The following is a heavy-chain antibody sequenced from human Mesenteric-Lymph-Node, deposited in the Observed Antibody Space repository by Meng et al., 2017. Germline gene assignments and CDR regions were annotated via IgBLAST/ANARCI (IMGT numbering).Heavy chain of an antibody. D-gene: IGHD5-18*01. CDR3: GRDISRDTNDF. CDR2: IHPDDGRA. Sequence: GESLKISCAASGFTVSSNYMSWVRQAPGKGLEWVANIHPDDGRASYVDSVKGRFTISRDNAENSLFLQMNSLRVEDTAVYYCGRDISRDTNDFWGQGTLVTVSS. J-gene: IGHJ4*02. V-gene: IGHV3-7*01. CDR1: GFTVSSNY.